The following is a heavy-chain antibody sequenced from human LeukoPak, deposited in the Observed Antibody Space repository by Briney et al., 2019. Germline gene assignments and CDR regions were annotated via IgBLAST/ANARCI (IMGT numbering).Heavy chain of an antibody. D-gene: IGHD3-3*01. J-gene: IGHJ6*02. V-gene: IGHV4-34*01. CDR2: INHSGST. CDR3: ARVTTIFGVVHYGMDV. Sequence: KSSETLSLTCAVYGGSFSGYYWSWIRQPPGKGLEWIGEINHSGSTNYNPSLKSRVTISVDSSKNQFSLKLSSVTAADTAVYYCARVTTIFGVVHYGMDVWGQGTTVTVSS. CDR1: GGSFSGYY.